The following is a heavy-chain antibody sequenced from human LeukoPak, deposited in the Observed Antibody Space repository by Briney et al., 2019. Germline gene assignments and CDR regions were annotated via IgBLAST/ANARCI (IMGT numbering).Heavy chain of an antibody. CDR3: ARGGYNSDWSRIDY. Sequence: GRSLGLPCAASGFTFSSYAMHWVRQAPGKGLEWVALISYDGSKNNYADSVKGRFTISRDNSNNTLYLQMNSLRAEDTAVYYCARGGYNSDWSRIDYWGQGTLVTVSS. D-gene: IGHD6-19*01. J-gene: IGHJ4*02. CDR1: GFTFSSYA. CDR2: ISYDGSKN. V-gene: IGHV3-30*04.